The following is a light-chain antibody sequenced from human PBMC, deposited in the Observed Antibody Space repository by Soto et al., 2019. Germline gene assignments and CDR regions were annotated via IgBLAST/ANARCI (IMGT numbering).Light chain of an antibody. CDR2: STS. J-gene: IGLJ2*01. CDR3: MLPCDAGQV. V-gene: IGLV7-43*01. CDR1: TGAVTSGNY. Sequence: QAVVTQESSLTVSPGGTVTLTCASSTGAVTSGNYANWLQQKPGQAPRALIHSTSNKHSWTPARFSGSLLGGKAALTLSGVQPEDEADYYCMLPCDAGQVFGGGTKLTVL.